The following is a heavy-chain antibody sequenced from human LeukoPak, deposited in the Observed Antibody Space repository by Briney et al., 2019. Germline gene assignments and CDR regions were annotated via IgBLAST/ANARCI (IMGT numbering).Heavy chain of an antibody. V-gene: IGHV3-30*03. J-gene: IGHJ4*02. D-gene: IGHD6-13*01. Sequence: GGSLRLSCAASGFTFSTYGMHWVRQAPGKGLEWVAVISYDGSNEYYADSVKGRFTISRDNSKNTLYLQMNSLRAEDTAVYYCARAGAPAAAALDYWGQGILVTVSS. CDR2: ISYDGSNE. CDR1: GFTFSTYG. CDR3: ARAGAPAAAALDY.